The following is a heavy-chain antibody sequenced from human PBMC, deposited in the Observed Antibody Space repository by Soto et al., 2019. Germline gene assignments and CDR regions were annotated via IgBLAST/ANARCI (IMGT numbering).Heavy chain of an antibody. CDR3: AKDLQAYGDYDYYCYGLDV. D-gene: IGHD4-17*01. J-gene: IGHJ6*02. CDR1: GFTFSTYG. CDR2: ISYDGTNK. V-gene: IGHV3-30*18. Sequence: QVQLVESGGGVVPPGTSLSLSCAASGFTFSTYGMHWVRQTPGKGLEWVALISYDGTNKYYADSVKGRFTISRDNSKNTLYLQMNSLSAEDTAVYYCAKDLQAYGDYDYYCYGLDVWGQGTTVSVSS.